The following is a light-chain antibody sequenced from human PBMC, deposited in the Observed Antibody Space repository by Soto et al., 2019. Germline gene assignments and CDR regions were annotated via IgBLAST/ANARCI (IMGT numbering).Light chain of an antibody. CDR3: TSFTAGSTLLV. CDR2: EVT. Sequence: QSALTQPASVSGSPGQSITISCTGTTSDIGGYNFVSWYQQHPDKAPKLIIYEVTNRPSGISNRFSGSKSGNTASLTISGLQAEDEADYYCTSFTAGSTLLVFGGGTKVTVL. V-gene: IGLV2-14*03. J-gene: IGLJ3*02. CDR1: TSDIGGYNF.